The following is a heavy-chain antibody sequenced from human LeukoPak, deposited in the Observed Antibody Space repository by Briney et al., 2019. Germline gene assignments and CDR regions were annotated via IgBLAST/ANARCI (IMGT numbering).Heavy chain of an antibody. D-gene: IGHD6-19*01. CDR2: INPSGGST. CDR3: ARDRRGVIAVAGTWGYFDY. J-gene: IGHJ4*02. CDR1: GYTFTSYY. V-gene: IGHV1-46*01. Sequence: ASVKVSCKASGYTFTSYYMHWVRQAPGQGLEWMGIINPSGGSTSYAQKFQGRVTMTRDTSTSTVYMELSSLRSKDTAVYYCARDRRGVIAVAGTWGYFDYWGQGTLVTVSS.